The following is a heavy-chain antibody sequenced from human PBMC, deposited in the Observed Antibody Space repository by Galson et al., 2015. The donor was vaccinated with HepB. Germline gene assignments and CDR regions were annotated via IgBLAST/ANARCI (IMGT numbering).Heavy chain of an antibody. CDR3: ARTYYDFWSGYYTDY. V-gene: IGHV4-39*01. J-gene: IGHJ4*02. D-gene: IGHD3-3*01. Sequence: ETLSLTCTVSGGSISSSSYYWGWIRQLPGKGLEWIGSIYYSGSTYYNPSLKSRVTISVDTSKNQFSLKLSSVTAADTAVYYCARTYYDFWSGYYTDYWGQGTLVTVSS. CDR2: IYYSGST. CDR1: GGSISSSSYY.